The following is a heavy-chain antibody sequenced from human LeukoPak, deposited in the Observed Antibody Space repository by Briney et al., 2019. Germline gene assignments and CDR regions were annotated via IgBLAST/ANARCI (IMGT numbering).Heavy chain of an antibody. CDR1: GFTFSNSA. J-gene: IGHJ4*01. V-gene: IGHV3-23*01. CDR3: AKGIYSSGWSYFDY. Sequence: GGSLRLSCAASGFTFSNSAMSWVRQAPGKGLELFATLSGSGITTYYADSVKGGFTISRDNYKNTLYLQITSLRAEDTAVYYCAKGIYSSGWSYFDYWGHGNLVTVSS. CDR2: LSGSGITT. D-gene: IGHD6-19*01.